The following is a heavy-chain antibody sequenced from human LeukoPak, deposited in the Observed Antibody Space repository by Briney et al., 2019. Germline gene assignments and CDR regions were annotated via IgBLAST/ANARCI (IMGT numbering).Heavy chain of an antibody. V-gene: IGHV3-30-3*01. D-gene: IGHD6-19*01. J-gene: IGHJ6*02. CDR1: GFTFSSYA. CDR2: ISYDGSNK. Sequence: PGGSLRLSCAASGFTFSSYAMHWVRQAPGKGLEWVAVISYDGSNKYYADSVKGRFTISRDNSKNTLYLQMDSLRAEDTAVYYCAREKAVAGNYYYGMDVWGQGTTVTVSS. CDR3: AREKAVAGNYYYGMDV.